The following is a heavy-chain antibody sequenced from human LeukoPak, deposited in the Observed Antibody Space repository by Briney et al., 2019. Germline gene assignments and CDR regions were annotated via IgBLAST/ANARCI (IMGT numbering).Heavy chain of an antibody. D-gene: IGHD4-17*01. V-gene: IGHV1-18*01. CDR2: ISPYKGNT. CDR1: GYTLTNYG. Sequence: ASVKVSCKASGYTLTNYGITWVRQAPGQGLEWMGWISPYKGNTNYAQNLQGRVTMTTDTSTSTAYMEVRSLRSDDTAVYYCATEGGWGPTDYGDNVYWGQGTLVTVSS. J-gene: IGHJ4*02. CDR3: ATEGGWGPTDYGDNVY.